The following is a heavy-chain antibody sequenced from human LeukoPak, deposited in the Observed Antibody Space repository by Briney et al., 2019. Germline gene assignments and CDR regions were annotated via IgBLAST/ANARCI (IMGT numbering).Heavy chain of an antibody. J-gene: IGHJ4*02. CDR2: FYYSGST. CDR3: ATGRGGPFDY. V-gene: IGHV4-39*07. Sequence: SETLSLTCTVSGGPISSSGYYWGWIRQPPGKGLEWVGSFYYSGSTYYNPSLKSRVTISVDTSKNQFSLKLSSVTAADTAVYYCATGRGGPFDYWGQGTLVTVSS. D-gene: IGHD3-16*01. CDR1: GGPISSSGYY.